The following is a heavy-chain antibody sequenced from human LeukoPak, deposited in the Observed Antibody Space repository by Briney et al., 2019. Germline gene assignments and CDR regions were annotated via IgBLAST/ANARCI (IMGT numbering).Heavy chain of an antibody. J-gene: IGHJ6*03. Sequence: ASVKVSCKASGYTFTSYGISWVRQAPGQGLEWMGWISAYNGNTNYAQKLQGRVTMTTDTSTSTAYMELRSLRSDDTAVYYCARFFDSGSCRAYDYYMDVWGKGTTVTVSS. CDR1: GYTFTSYG. D-gene: IGHD3-10*01. V-gene: IGHV1-18*01. CDR3: ARFFDSGSCRAYDYYMDV. CDR2: ISAYNGNT.